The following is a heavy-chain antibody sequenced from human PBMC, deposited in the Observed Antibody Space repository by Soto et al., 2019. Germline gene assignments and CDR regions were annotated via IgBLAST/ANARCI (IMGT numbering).Heavy chain of an antibody. CDR1: GFTFSSSG. CDR3: AKSPPAVAGYFDY. CDR2: TSFDGSSG. D-gene: IGHD6-19*01. J-gene: IGHJ4*02. Sequence: QVQLVESGGAVVQPGRSLRLSCAASGFTFSSSGMHWVRQAPGKGLEWVAVTSFDGSSGYYADSVRGRFTISRDNSNNTLYLQMNSLRAEDTAVYYCAKSPPAVAGYFDYWGQGTLVTVSS. V-gene: IGHV3-30*18.